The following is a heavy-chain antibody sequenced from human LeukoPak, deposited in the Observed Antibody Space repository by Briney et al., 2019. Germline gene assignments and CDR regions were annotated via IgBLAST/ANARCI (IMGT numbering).Heavy chain of an antibody. CDR3: ARAHGSPSVRLFDS. D-gene: IGHD3-10*01. Sequence: SETLSLTCTVSGVSISSGDYYWSWIRQPPRKVLEWIGYVYHSGSTYYSPPLRNRVTLSVDTSKNQFSLKLSSVTAADTAVYYCARAHGSPSVRLFDSWGQGTLVTVSS. CDR1: GVSISSGDYY. J-gene: IGHJ4*02. V-gene: IGHV4-30-4*01. CDR2: VYHSGST.